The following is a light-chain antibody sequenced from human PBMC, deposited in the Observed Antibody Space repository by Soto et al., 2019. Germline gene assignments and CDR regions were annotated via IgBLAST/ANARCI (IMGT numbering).Light chain of an antibody. Sequence: QSVLTQPPSASGSPGQSVTISCTGTSSDVGGYDFDSWYQQHPGKAPKILIYEVSKRASGVPDRFSGSKSGNTASLTVSGLQPDDEADYYCNSYGGNTNVVFGGGTKLTVL. J-gene: IGLJ2*01. CDR3: NSYGGNTNVV. CDR1: SSDVGGYDF. CDR2: EVS. V-gene: IGLV2-8*01.